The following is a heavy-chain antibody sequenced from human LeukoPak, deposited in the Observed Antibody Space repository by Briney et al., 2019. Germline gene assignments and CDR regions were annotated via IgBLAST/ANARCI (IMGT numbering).Heavy chain of an antibody. V-gene: IGHV3-23*01. CDR1: GLTFSSHA. Sequence: PGGSLRLSCAASGLTFSSHAMNWVRQAPGRGLEWVSYISGGGDDTYYADSVRGRFTVSRDNSKNTLFLLMSSLKDEDTAFYYCAKTPASDFWGPFDYWGQGTLVSVSS. J-gene: IGHJ4*02. CDR3: AKTPASDFWGPFDY. D-gene: IGHD7-27*01. CDR2: ISGGGDDT.